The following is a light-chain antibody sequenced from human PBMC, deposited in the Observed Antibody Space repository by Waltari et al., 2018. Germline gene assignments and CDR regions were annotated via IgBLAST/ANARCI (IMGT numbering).Light chain of an antibody. V-gene: IGLV2-8*01. J-gene: IGLJ2*01. CDR3: TSYAGTSVV. CDR2: EVT. CDR1: TRDVGGHNL. Sequence: QSALTQPPSASGSPGQSFTIPCTGTTRDVGGHNLVSWYQQHPGKAPKLLSYEVTKRPSGVPDRFSGSKSGNTASLTVSGLQAEDEADYFCTSYAGTSVVFGGGTELTVL.